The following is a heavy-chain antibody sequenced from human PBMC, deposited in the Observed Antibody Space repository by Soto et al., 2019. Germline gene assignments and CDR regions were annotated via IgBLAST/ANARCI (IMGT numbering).Heavy chain of an antibody. J-gene: IGHJ5*02. V-gene: IGHV1-2*02. CDR3: ARDRPRGIGGGPGSTPGGDNWFDL. CDR2: INPNSGGT. CDR1: GYTFTGYY. D-gene: IGHD2-2*01. Sequence: GASVKVSCKASGYTFTGYYMHWVRQAPGQGLEWMGWINPNSGGTNYAQKFQGRVTMTRDTSISTAYMELSRLRSDDTAVYCCARDRPRGIGGGPGSTPGGDNWFDLWGQGTLVTVSS.